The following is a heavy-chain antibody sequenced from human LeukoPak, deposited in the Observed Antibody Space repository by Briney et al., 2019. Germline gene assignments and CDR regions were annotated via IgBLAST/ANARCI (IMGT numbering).Heavy chain of an antibody. CDR1: GFTFRSYE. CDR2: ISSSGSTI. Sequence: GGSLRLSCAASGFTFRSYEMNWVRQAPGKGLEWVSYISSSGSTIYYVDSVKGRFTISRGNAKNSLYLQMNSLRAEDTAVYYCARELRTPYDILGRGNAFDIWATGQWSPSLQ. D-gene: IGHD3-9*01. J-gene: IGHJ3*02. CDR3: ARELRTPYDILGRGNAFDI. V-gene: IGHV3-48*03.